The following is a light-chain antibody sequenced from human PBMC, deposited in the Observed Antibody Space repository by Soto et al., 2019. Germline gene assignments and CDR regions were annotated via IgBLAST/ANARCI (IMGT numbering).Light chain of an antibody. CDR3: HQRTNWWT. CDR1: QSVTSY. J-gene: IGKJ1*01. V-gene: IGKV3-11*01. Sequence: EIVLTQSPATLSLSPGERATLSCRASQSVTSYLAWYQQKPGQAPRLLIYDASNRATGIPARFTGSGSGTDFTHTISSLEPEDFAVYYCHQRTNWWTFGQGTKVEIK. CDR2: DAS.